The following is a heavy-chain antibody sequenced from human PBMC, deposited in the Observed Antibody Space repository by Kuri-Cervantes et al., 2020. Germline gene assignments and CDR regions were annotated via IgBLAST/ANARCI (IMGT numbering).Heavy chain of an antibody. CDR2: VSNSSSTI. V-gene: IGHV3-11*04. CDR3: ARDHGGIAVAGHLGY. J-gene: IGHJ4*02. CDR1: GFTFSDYY. D-gene: IGHD6-19*01. Sequence: GESLKISCAASGFTFSDYYMSWVRQAPGKGLEWVSYVSNSSSTIYYADSVKGRFTTSRDNAKNSLYLQMNSLRDEDTAVYYCARDHGGIAVAGHLGYWGQGTLVTVSS.